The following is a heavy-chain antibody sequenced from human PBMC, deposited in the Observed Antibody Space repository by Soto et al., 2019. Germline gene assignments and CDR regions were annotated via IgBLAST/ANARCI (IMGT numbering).Heavy chain of an antibody. Sequence: GGSLRLSCAASGFTFSSYGMHWVRQAPGEGLEWVAVIWYDGSNKYYADSVKGRFTISRDNSKNTLYLQMNSLRAEDTAVYYCARRGSGSYYDYWGQGTLVTVSS. V-gene: IGHV3-33*01. CDR1: GFTFSSYG. J-gene: IGHJ4*02. D-gene: IGHD1-26*01. CDR2: IWYDGSNK. CDR3: ARRGSGSYYDY.